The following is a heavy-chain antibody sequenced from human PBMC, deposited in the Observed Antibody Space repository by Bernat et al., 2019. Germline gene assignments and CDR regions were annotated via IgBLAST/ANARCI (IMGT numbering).Heavy chain of an antibody. CDR2: INPSGGNT. CDR1: GYTFTSYY. D-gene: IGHD1-20*01. V-gene: IGHV1-46*01. Sequence: QVQLVQSGAEVKKPGASVKVSCKASGYTFTSYYMHWVRQAPGQGLEWMGIINPSGGNTSYAQKFQGRVTMTRDTSTSTVYMELSSLRSEDTAVYYCARPSFNWNFDYWGQGTLVTVSS. CDR3: ARPSFNWNFDY. J-gene: IGHJ4*02.